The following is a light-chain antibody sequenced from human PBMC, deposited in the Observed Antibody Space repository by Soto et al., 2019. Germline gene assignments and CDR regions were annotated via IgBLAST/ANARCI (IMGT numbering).Light chain of an antibody. Sequence: EIVLTQSPGTLSLSPGERATLSCRASQSVSSNYLAWYQQKPGQAPRLLIYAAASRATGIPDRFSGSGSGTDFTLTISSLEPEDFAVYYCQQYGRSPPITFGQGTRLAMK. CDR3: QQYGRSPPIT. V-gene: IGKV3-20*01. CDR1: QSVSSNY. CDR2: AAA. J-gene: IGKJ5*01.